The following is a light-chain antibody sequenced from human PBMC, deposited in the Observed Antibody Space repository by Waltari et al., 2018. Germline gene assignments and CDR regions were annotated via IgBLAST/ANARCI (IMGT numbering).Light chain of an antibody. CDR3: CSFTSSSTLV. V-gene: IGLV2-14*03. Sequence: QPASVSGSPGQSITISCTGTATDIGGYNYVSWYQQHPGKAPKLVIFDVSSRPSGISYRFSASKFGNTASLTISGLQPDDAADYYCCSFTSSSTLVFRGGTKLTVL. CDR1: ATDIGGYNY. J-gene: IGLJ3*02. CDR2: DVS.